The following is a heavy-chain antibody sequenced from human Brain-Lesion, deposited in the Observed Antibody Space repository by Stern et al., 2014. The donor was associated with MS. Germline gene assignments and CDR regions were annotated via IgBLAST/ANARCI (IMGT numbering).Heavy chain of an antibody. Sequence: EVQLVESGGGLVQSGGSLRLFCSASEFTVASYSMGWLRQVPGKGLEYVSHISRGGGTLQYADSVRGRFTISRDSAMNSLFLQMNSLRDEDSGVYYCARGRSDKYYGLDVWGQGTTVTVS. CDR3: ARGRSDKYYGLDV. CDR2: ISRGGGTL. V-gene: IGHV3-48*02. J-gene: IGHJ6*02. CDR1: EFTVASYS.